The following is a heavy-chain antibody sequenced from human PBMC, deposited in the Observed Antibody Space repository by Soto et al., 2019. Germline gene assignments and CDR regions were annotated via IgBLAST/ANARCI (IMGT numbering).Heavy chain of an antibody. CDR3: ARDVCPGGSSLCLDAFDI. D-gene: IGHD6-13*01. CDR1: GCTLSAYW. CDR2: INRDGSKK. J-gene: IGHJ3*02. Sequence: EVQLEESGGDLVQPGGSLRLSCAASGCTLSAYWMTWVRQAPGKGLEWVANINRDGSKKSYLDSVRGRFTISRDNVGNSLYLQMDSLRADDTALYYCARDVCPGGSSLCLDAFDIWGQGTMVTVSS. V-gene: IGHV3-7*05.